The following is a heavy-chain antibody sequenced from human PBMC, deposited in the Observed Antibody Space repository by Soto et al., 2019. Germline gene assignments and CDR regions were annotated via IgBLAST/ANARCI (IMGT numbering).Heavy chain of an antibody. CDR2: INKSGST. Sequence: QVQLQQCGAGLLKPSETLSLACAVYGGSFSGYYWTWIRQPPGKGLEWIGEINKSGSTNYNPSLKSRVTISIDTSKNQFSLKLTSVTAADTAVYYCAREGSTSLRYFDLWGRGTLVTVSS. J-gene: IGHJ2*01. CDR1: GGSFSGYY. V-gene: IGHV4-34*01. CDR3: AREGSTSLRYFDL. D-gene: IGHD2-2*01.